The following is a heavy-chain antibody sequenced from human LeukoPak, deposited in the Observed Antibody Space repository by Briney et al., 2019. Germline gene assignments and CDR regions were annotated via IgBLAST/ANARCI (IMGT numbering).Heavy chain of an antibody. V-gene: IGHV4-61*05. D-gene: IGHD6-19*01. CDR3: ARAGGWYRETQTYYFDY. CDR2: IYYSGST. CDR1: GGSISSSSYY. J-gene: IGHJ4*02. Sequence: SETLSLTCTVSGGSISSSSYYWGWIRQPPGKGLEWIGYIYYSGSTNYNPSLKSRVTISVDTSKNQFSLKLSSVTAADTAVYYCARAGGWYRETQTYYFDYWGQGTLVTVSS.